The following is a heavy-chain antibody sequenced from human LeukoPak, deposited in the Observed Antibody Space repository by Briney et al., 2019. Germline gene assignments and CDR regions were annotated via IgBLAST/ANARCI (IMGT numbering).Heavy chain of an antibody. CDR3: ARGLNWNYGWFDP. V-gene: IGHV3-23*01. D-gene: IGHD1-7*01. J-gene: IGHJ5*02. CDR2: IFPSGGEI. Sequence: GGTLRLSCAASGFTFSTFAMIWVRQPPGKGLEWVSSIFPSGGEIHYADSVRGRFTISRDNSKSTLSLQMNSLRAEDTAVYYCARGLNWNYGWFDPWGQGTLVTVSS. CDR1: GFTFSTFA.